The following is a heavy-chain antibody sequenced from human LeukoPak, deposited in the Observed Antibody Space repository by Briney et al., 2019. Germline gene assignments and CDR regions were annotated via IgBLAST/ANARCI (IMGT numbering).Heavy chain of an antibody. CDR2: IIPIFGTA. V-gene: IGHV1-69*05. J-gene: IGHJ3*02. CDR1: GGTFSSYA. CDR3: ARGVGLTIFGDAFDI. D-gene: IGHD3-9*01. Sequence: ASVKVSCKASGGTFSSYAISWVRQAPGQGLEWMGRIIPIFGTANYAQKFQGRVTITTDESTSTAYMELSSLRSEDTAVYFCARGVGLTIFGDAFDIWGQGTMVTVS.